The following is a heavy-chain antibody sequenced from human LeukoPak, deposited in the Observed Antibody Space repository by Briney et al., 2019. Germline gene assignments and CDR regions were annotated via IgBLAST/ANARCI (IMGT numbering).Heavy chain of an antibody. CDR2: ISGSGGST. J-gene: IGHJ4*02. CDR3: AKASYGSGSYYFDY. CDR1: GFTFSSYA. D-gene: IGHD3-10*01. V-gene: IGHV3-23*01. Sequence: GGSLRLSCAASGFTFSSYAMSWVRHAPGKGLEWVSAISGSGGSTYYADSVKGRFTISRDNSKNTLYLQMNSLRAEDTAVYYCAKASYGSGSYYFDYWGQGTLVTVSS.